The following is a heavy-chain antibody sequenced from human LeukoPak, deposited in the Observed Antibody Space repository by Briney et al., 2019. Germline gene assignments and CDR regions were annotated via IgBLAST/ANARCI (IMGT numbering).Heavy chain of an antibody. CDR3: ARAALVFDY. D-gene: IGHD2-15*01. CDR2: IYYSGST. Sequence: PSETLSLTCTVSGGSISSYYWSWIRQPPGKGLEWIGYIYYSGSTNYNPSLKSRVTISVDTSKNQFSLKLSSVTAADTAVYYCARAALVFDYWGQGTLVTVSP. V-gene: IGHV4-59*08. J-gene: IGHJ4*02. CDR1: GGSISSYY.